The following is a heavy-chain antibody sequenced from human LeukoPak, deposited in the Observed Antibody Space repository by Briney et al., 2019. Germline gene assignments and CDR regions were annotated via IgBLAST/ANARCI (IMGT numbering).Heavy chain of an antibody. CDR3: ARVGGRLVPAAYWFDP. D-gene: IGHD2-2*01. J-gene: IGHJ5*02. CDR1: GGSISGGDYY. V-gene: IGHV4-30-4*08. CDR2: IYYSGST. Sequence: SETLSLTCTVSGGSISGGDYYWSWIRQPPGKGLEWIGYIYYSGSTYYNPSLKSRVTISVDTSKDQFSLKLSSVTAADTAVYYCARVGGRLVPAAYWFDPWGQGTLVTVSS.